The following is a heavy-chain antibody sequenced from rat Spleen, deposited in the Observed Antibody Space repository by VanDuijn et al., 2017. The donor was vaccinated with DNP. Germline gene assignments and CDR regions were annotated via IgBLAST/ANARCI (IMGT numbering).Heavy chain of an antibody. D-gene: IGHD1-7*01. V-gene: IGHV3-1*01. CDR3: ARWTRYFDY. CDR1: NYFITSNY. Sequence: EVQLQESGPGLVKPSQSLSLTCSVTNYFITSNYWGWIRRFPRNKMEWIGHISFSGSTSYNPSLKSRVSITRDTSRNHFLLHLNSVTTEDTATYYCARWTRYFDYWGQGIMVTVSS. CDR2: ISFSGST. J-gene: IGHJ2*01.